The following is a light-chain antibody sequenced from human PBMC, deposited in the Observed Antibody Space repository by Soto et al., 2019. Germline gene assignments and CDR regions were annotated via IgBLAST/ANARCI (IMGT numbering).Light chain of an antibody. CDR2: SNN. CDR1: SFNIGSNT. J-gene: IGLJ7*01. Sequence: QAVLTQPPSASGTPGQRVTISCSGSSFNIGSNTVNWYQQFPGTAPKLLFYSNNQRPSGVPDRFSGSKSGTSASLAISGLQSEDEADYYCAAWDDSLNGAVFGGGTQLTVL. CDR3: AAWDDSLNGAV. V-gene: IGLV1-44*01.